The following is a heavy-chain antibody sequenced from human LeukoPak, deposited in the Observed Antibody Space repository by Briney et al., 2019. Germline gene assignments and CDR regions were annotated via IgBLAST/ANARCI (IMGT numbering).Heavy chain of an antibody. CDR1: GFTFSSYS. J-gene: IGHJ4*02. CDR2: ISSSSSTI. D-gene: IGHD3-10*01. Sequence: GGSLRLSCAASGFTFSSYSMNWVRQAPGKGLEWVSYISSSSSTIYYADSVKGRFTISRDNAKNSLYLQMNSLRAEDTAVYYCAKGSDVQPFGFWGQGTLVTASS. CDR3: AKGSDVQPFGF. V-gene: IGHV3-48*01.